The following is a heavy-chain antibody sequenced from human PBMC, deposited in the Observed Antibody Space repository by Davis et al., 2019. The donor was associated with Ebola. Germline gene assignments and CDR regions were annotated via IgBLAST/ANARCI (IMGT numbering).Heavy chain of an antibody. CDR3: ARDRYSDGSGYFFEQSH. CDR1: GGTFISYA. D-gene: IGHD3-22*01. CDR2: IIPIFGTA. V-gene: IGHV1-69*13. Sequence: SVKVSCKASGGTFISYAISWVRQAPGQGLEWMGGIIPIFGTANYAQRFQGRVTITADESRTTAYMELSSLRSEDTAVYYCARDRYSDGSGYFFEQSHWGQGTLVTVSS. J-gene: IGHJ4*02.